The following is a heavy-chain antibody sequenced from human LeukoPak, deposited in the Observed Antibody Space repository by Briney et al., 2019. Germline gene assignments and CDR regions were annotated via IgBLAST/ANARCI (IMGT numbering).Heavy chain of an antibody. J-gene: IGHJ5*02. CDR3: ARRYFDWFPFVLSWFDP. Sequence: PSETLSLTCTVSGGSISSSSYYWGWVRQPPGKGLEWIGSIYYSGSTYYNPSLKSRVTISVDTSKNQFSLKLSSVTAADTAVYYCARRYFDWFPFVLSWFDPWGQGTLVTVSS. V-gene: IGHV4-39*07. CDR2: IYYSGST. CDR1: GGSISSSSYY. D-gene: IGHD3-9*01.